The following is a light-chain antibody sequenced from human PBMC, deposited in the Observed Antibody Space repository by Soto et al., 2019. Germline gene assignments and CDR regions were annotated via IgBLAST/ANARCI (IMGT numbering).Light chain of an antibody. CDR1: SSNIGNNY. V-gene: IGLV1-47*01. CDR3: AAGDGYYVV. CDR2: RDS. Sequence: QSVLTQPPSVSGTPGQRIIISCSGSSSNIGNNYVYWYQQVPGTAPKLLISRDSLRPSGVPDRFSASKSDTSASLAISGLRSEDEADYYCAAGDGYYVVFGGGTKLTVL. J-gene: IGLJ2*01.